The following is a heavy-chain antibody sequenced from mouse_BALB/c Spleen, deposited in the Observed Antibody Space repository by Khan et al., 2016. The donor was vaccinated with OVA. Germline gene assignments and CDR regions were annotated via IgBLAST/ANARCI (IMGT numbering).Heavy chain of an antibody. J-gene: IGHJ4*01. CDR1: GFSLSRYN. D-gene: IGHD2-14*01. Sequence: QVQLTESGPGLVAPSQSLSITCTVSGFSLSRYNIHWVRQPPGKGLEWLGMIWGGGGTDYNSTLKIRLSISKDNSKSKVFLKMNSLQTDDTAMYYCARAYYRYDGYYAMDYWGQGTSVTVSS. CDR3: ARAYYRYDGYYAMDY. CDR2: IWGGGGT. V-gene: IGHV2-6-4*01.